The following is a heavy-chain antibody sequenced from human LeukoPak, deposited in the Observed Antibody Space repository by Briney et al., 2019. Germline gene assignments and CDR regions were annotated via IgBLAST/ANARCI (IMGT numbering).Heavy chain of an antibody. J-gene: IGHJ4*02. CDR2: ISSDSNYI. D-gene: IGHD4-17*01. CDR3: ARGAGPTSVTCDQ. Sequence: GGSLRLSCAASGFTFSSYSMNWVRQASGKGLEWVSSISSDSNYIYYADSVKGRFTISRDNAKNSLYLQMNSLRAEDTAVYYCARGAGPTSVTCDQWGRGTLVTVSS. CDR1: GFTFSSYS. V-gene: IGHV3-21*01.